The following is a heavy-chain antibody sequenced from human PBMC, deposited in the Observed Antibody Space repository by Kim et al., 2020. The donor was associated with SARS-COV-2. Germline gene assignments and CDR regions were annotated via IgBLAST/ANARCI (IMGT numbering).Heavy chain of an antibody. CDR2: ISYDGSNK. Sequence: GGSLRLSCAASGFTFSSYAMHWVRQAPGKGLEWVAVISYDGSNKYYADSVKGRFTISRDNSKNTLYLQMNSLRAEDTAVYYCARDSPGAVRDYGDYLFDYWGQGTLVTVSS. D-gene: IGHD4-17*01. J-gene: IGHJ4*02. CDR1: GFTFSSYA. V-gene: IGHV3-30-3*01. CDR3: ARDSPGAVRDYGDYLFDY.